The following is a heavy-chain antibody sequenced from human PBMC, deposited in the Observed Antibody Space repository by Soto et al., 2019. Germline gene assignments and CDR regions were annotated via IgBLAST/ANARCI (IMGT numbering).Heavy chain of an antibody. Sequence: GASVKVSCKAAGGTFSSFAINWVRQAPGQGLEWMGGSIPIFGSSVYSKKFQDRVTITADESTSTAYMEVTSLTSEDTAVYYCARRTNNRFDPWGQGTLVTVSS. V-gene: IGHV1-69*13. J-gene: IGHJ5*02. CDR2: SIPIFGSS. CDR3: ARRTNNRFDP. CDR1: GGTFSSFA. D-gene: IGHD4-17*01.